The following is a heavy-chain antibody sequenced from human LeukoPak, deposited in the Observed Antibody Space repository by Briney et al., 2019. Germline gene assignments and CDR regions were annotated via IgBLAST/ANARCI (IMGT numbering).Heavy chain of an antibody. CDR1: GFTFSIYS. CDR3: TRDSYISNVYYGMDV. V-gene: IGHV3-74*01. D-gene: IGHD1-26*01. J-gene: IGHJ6*02. CDR2: INTDGSHT. Sequence: PGGSLRLSCAASGFTFSIYSMNWVRQAPGKGLVWVSRINTDGSHTSYADSVKGRFTISRDNAKNTLYLQMNSLRAEDAAVYFCTRDSYISNVYYGMDVWGQGATVTVSS.